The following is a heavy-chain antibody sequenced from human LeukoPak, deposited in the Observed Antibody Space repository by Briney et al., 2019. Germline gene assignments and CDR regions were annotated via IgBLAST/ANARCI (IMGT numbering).Heavy chain of an antibody. CDR2: ISSSGSTI. J-gene: IGHJ4*02. D-gene: IGHD6-13*01. CDR3: APSRRRAIAAAVR. V-gene: IGHV3-11*01. CDR1: GFTFSDYY. Sequence: GGSLRLSCAASGFTFSDYYMSWIRQAPGKGLEWVSYISSSGSTIYYADSVKGRFTISRDNAKNSLYLQMNSLRAEDTAVYYCAPSRRRAIAAAVRGGQGTLVTVSS.